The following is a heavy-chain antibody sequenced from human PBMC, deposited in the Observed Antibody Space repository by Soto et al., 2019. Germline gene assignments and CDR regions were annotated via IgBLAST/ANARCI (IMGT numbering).Heavy chain of an antibody. V-gene: IGHV1-3*01. CDR3: ARDPRIAAAGTIWNWFDP. CDR1: GYTFTSYA. CDR2: INAGNGNT. Sequence: GASVKVSCKASGYTFTSYAMHWARQAPGQRLEWMGWINAGNGNTKYSQKFQGRVTITRDTSTSTAYMELRSLRSDDTAVYYCARDPRIAAAGTIWNWFDPWGQGTLVTVSS. J-gene: IGHJ5*02. D-gene: IGHD6-13*01.